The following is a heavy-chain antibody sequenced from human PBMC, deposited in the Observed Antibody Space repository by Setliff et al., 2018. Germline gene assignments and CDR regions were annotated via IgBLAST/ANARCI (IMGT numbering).Heavy chain of an antibody. D-gene: IGHD3-3*01. V-gene: IGHV3-7*03. Sequence: GGSLRLSCAASGFTVSSNCMSWVRQAPGKGREWVANIKQDGSEKYHADSVKGRFTISRDNAKNSLYLPMTSLRAEDTAVYYCARLYYNFWSGYFWEHAQFDPWGQGTLVTVS. CDR1: GFTVSSNC. J-gene: IGHJ5*02. CDR3: ARLYYNFWSGYFWEHAQFDP. CDR2: IKQDGSEK.